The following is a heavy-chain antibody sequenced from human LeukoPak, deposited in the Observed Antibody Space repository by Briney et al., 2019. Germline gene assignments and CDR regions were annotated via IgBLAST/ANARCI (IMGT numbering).Heavy chain of an antibody. D-gene: IGHD3-22*01. CDR3: ATGDSSGQNPDY. V-gene: IGHV1-24*01. CDR2: FDPEDGET. Sequence: ASVKVSCKVSGYTLTDLSMHWVRQAPGKGLEWMGGFDPEDGETIYAQKFQGRVTMTEDTSTDTAYMELSSLRSEDTAVYYCATGDSSGQNPDYWGQGTLVTVSS. CDR1: GYTLTDLS. J-gene: IGHJ4*02.